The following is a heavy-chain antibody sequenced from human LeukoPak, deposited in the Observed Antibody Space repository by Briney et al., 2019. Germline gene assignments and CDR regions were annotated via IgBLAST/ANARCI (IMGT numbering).Heavy chain of an antibody. V-gene: IGHV3-30*18. D-gene: IGHD1-26*01. J-gene: IGHJ5*02. CDR2: ISYDGSNK. CDR3: ANLNPVVGAP. CDR1: GFTFSNAW. Sequence: GGSLRLSCAASGFTFSNAWMSWVRQAPGKGLEWVAVISYDGSNKYYADSVKGRFTISRDNSKNTLYLQMNSLRAEDTAIYYCANLNPVVGAPWGQGTLVTVSS.